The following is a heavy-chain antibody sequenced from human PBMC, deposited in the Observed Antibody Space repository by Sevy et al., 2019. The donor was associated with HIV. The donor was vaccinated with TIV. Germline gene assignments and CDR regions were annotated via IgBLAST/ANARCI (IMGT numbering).Heavy chain of an antibody. CDR2: IYPRDSDT. V-gene: IGHV5-51*01. Sequence: GESLKISCENSAYSFTNYWIGWVRQMPGKGLEWMGIIYPRDSDTRYSQSFQGQVTISADKSLRTAYLQWSSLKASDTAMYYCARGLTGDYFDYWGQGTLVTVSS. J-gene: IGHJ4*02. D-gene: IGHD4-4*01. CDR1: AYSFTNYW. CDR3: ARGLTGDYFDY.